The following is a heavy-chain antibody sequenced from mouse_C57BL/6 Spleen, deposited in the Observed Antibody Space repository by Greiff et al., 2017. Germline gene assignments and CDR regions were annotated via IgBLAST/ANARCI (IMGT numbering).Heavy chain of an antibody. CDR1: GYSITSGYD. Sequence: EVHLVESGPGMVKPSQSLSLTCSVTGYSITSGYDWHWIRHFPGNKLEWMGYISYSGSTNYNPSLKSRISITHDTSKNHFFLKLNSVTTEDTATYYCARKDYGAGFAYWGQGTLVTVSA. CDR3: ARKDYGAGFAY. D-gene: IGHD1-1*01. J-gene: IGHJ3*01. V-gene: IGHV3-1*01. CDR2: ISYSGST.